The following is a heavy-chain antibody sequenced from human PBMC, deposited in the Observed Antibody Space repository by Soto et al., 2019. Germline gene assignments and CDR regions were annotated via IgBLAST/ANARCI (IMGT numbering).Heavy chain of an antibody. D-gene: IGHD2-2*01. CDR3: ASLPTMDDGIVLVRVGVFDY. V-gene: IGHV4-39*01. J-gene: IGHJ4*02. CDR2: IYFSGNT. Sequence: SLRCSMSGGYXGSSGHDCGWIIQHPGKGLHWIGSIYFSGNTYYNPSLQSRATMSVDTSENQFSLTLGSVTAADTAVYYCASLPTMDDGIVLVRVGVFDYRGQGTLVTVSS. CDR1: GGYXGSSGHD.